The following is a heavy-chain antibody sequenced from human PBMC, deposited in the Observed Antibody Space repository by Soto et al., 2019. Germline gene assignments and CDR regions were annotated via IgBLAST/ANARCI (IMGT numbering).Heavy chain of an antibody. J-gene: IGHJ4*02. CDR1: GGSFSGYY. Sequence: QVQLQQWGAGLLKTSETLSLTCAVYGGSFSGYYWSWIPQPPGKGLEWMGEGNHVGSTNYNPSLKSRVTMSVDPSKNQFSLRLTSVTAADTAVYYCARVLIAGGTTDWGQGTLVLVSS. V-gene: IGHV4-34*01. CDR3: ARVLIAGGTTD. D-gene: IGHD2-2*01. CDR2: GNHVGST.